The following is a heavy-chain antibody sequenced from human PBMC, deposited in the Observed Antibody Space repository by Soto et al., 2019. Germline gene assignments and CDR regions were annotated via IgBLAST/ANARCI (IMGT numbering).Heavy chain of an antibody. CDR3: ARGLHSLFDY. Sequence: GSLRLSCAASGFTFSNYGMHWVRQAPGKGLEWVAVIWYDGNNKYYADSVKGRFTISRDNSNNTLYVQMTSLRAEDTAVYYCARGLHSLFDYWGQGTLVTVSS. J-gene: IGHJ4*02. D-gene: IGHD2-21*01. CDR2: IWYDGNNK. CDR1: GFTFSNYG. V-gene: IGHV3-33*01.